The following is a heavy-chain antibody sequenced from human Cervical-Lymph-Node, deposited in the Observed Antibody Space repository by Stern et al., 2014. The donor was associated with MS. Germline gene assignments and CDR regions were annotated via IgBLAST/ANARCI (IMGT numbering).Heavy chain of an antibody. V-gene: IGHV4-59*01. D-gene: IGHD6-13*01. CDR2: IYYSGSS. CDR3: ARAGYISSIDY. J-gene: IGHJ4*02. CDR1: GGSISSYY. Sequence: LQLQESGPGLVKPSETLSLTCTVSGGSISSYYWSWIRQPPGKGLEWLGYIYYSGSSNYNPSLKSRVTISVDTSKNQFSLKLSSVTAADTAVYYCARAGYISSIDYWGQGTLVTVSS.